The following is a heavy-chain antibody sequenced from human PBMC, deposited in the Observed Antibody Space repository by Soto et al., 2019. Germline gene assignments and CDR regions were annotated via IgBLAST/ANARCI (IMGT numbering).Heavy chain of an antibody. Sequence: ASVKVSCKASGYSFTSFALHWLRQSPGQSLEWMGWINAGNGITKYSQKFQGRVAITRDTSANTAYLGLSSLRSEDTAVYFCARDHYSDSRSFDTWGQGTLVTVSS. CDR1: GYSFTSFA. V-gene: IGHV1-3*01. CDR3: ARDHYSDSRSFDT. J-gene: IGHJ5*02. CDR2: INAGNGIT. D-gene: IGHD3-22*01.